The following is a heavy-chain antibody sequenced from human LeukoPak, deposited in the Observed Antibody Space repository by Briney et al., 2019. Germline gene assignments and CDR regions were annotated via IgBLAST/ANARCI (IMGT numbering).Heavy chain of an antibody. V-gene: IGHV3-48*03. J-gene: IGHJ4*02. Sequence: PGGSLRLSCAASGFTFSSYEMNWVRQAPGKGLEWVSYISSSGSTIYYADSVKGRFTISRDNAKNSLYLQMNSLRAEDTAVYYCARETEWFGEDWGQGTLVTVSS. CDR1: GFTFSSYE. CDR3: ARETEWFGED. CDR2: ISSSGSTI. D-gene: IGHD3-10*01.